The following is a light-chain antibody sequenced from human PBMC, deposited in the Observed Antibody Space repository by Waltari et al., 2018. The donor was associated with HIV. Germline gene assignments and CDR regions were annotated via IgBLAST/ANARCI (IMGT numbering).Light chain of an antibody. CDR3: QSPDSSGTWV. Sequence: SHELTQPPSVSVSPGQTARITCSGDALPKHYAYWYQQKPGQAPVLVIYKDSERPSGIPERFSGSSSGTIVALTISGVQAEDDADYYCQSPDSSGTWVFGGGTKLTVL. CDR1: ALPKHY. J-gene: IGLJ3*02. V-gene: IGLV3-25*03. CDR2: KDS.